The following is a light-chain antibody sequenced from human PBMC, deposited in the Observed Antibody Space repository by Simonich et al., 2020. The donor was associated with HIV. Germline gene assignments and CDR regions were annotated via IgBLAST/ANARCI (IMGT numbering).Light chain of an antibody. CDR3: QQYNDSPLT. CDR2: AAS. Sequence: EIVMTQSPATLSVFTGERATLSCRASQRLTKQLAWYKQKPGQAPRLLIYAASTRATGIPARFSGTGSGTEFTLTISSMQSEDFALYYCQQYNDSPLTFGGGTKVEIK. J-gene: IGKJ4*01. V-gene: IGKV3-15*01. CDR1: QRLTKQ.